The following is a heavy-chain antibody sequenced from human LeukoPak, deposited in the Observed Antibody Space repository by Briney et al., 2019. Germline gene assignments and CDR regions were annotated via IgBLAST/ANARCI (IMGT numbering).Heavy chain of an antibody. V-gene: IGHV5-10-1*01. CDR3: ARHGLELLRSASWFDP. CDR2: IDPSDSYT. CDR1: GYSFTSYW. Sequence: GESLKISCKGSGYSFTSYWISWVRQMPGKGLEWMGRIDPSDSYTNYSPSFQGHVTISADKSISTAYLQWSSLKASDTAMYYCARHGLELLRSASWFDPWGQGTLVTVSS. J-gene: IGHJ5*02. D-gene: IGHD1-26*01.